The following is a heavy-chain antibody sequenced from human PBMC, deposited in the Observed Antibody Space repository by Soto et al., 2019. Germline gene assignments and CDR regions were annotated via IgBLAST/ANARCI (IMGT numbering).Heavy chain of an antibody. V-gene: IGHV7-4-1*01. CDR3: ARDRASGSFDY. J-gene: IGHJ4*02. D-gene: IGHD1-26*01. Sequence: QVQLVQSGSESMQPGASVKVSCKGSGYNFNSHSINWLRQAPGQGLEWMGWINPNTGNTTYEQGFTGRFVFSVDTSVSTVYLQIFSLTADVSAVYYCARDRASGSFDYWGQGTLVTVSS. CDR1: GYNFNSHS. CDR2: INPNTGNT.